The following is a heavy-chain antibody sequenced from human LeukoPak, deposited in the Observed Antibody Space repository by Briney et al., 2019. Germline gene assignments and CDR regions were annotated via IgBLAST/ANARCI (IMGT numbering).Heavy chain of an antibody. Sequence: PGGSLRLSCAASGFTFSSYSMNWVRQAPGKGLEWVSYISSSSSTIYSADSVKGRFTISRDNAKNTLYLQMNSLRAEDTAVYYCAKDFSRYYFDYWGQGTLVTVSS. J-gene: IGHJ4*02. D-gene: IGHD3-3*02. CDR3: AKDFSRYYFDY. CDR2: ISSSSSTI. CDR1: GFTFSSYS. V-gene: IGHV3-48*04.